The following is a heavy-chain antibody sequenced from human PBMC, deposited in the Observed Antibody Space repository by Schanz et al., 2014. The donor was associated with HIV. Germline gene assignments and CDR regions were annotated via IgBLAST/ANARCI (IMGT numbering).Heavy chain of an antibody. Sequence: VQLVESGGGLVQPGGSLRLSCAASGFTFSSYAMSWVRQAPGMGLEWVAVISYDGSNKYYADSVKGRFTISRDNSKKTLYLQLNSLRADYTAVYYCAKYHRVAGSYDCFDYWGRGTLVTVSS. D-gene: IGHD3-10*01. J-gene: IGHJ4*02. CDR3: AKYHRVAGSYDCFDY. CDR2: ISYDGSNK. CDR1: GFTFSSYA. V-gene: IGHV3-30*18.